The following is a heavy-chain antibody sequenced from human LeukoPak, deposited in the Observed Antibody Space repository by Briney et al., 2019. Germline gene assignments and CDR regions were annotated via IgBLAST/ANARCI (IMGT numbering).Heavy chain of an antibody. CDR2: INSDGSST. Sequence: GGSLRLSCAASGFTFSSYWMHWVRQAPGKGLVRVSRINSDGSSTSYADSVKGRFTISRDNAKNTLYLQMNSLRAEDTAVYYCARGRRSGYQLDYWGQGTLVTVSS. CDR3: ARGRRSGYQLDY. J-gene: IGHJ4*02. D-gene: IGHD3-3*01. V-gene: IGHV3-74*01. CDR1: GFTFSSYW.